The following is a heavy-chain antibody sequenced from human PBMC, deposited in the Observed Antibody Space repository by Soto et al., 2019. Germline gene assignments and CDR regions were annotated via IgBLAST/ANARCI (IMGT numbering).Heavy chain of an antibody. V-gene: IGHV1-18*01. CDR2: ISVYSGNT. D-gene: IGHD5-12*01. CDR3: ARVANVATTSGFDY. J-gene: IGHJ4*02. Sequence: QVQLVQSGAEVKKPGASVKVSCKASGYTFTNYGITWVRQAPGQGLEWMGWISVYSGNTDYPQKLQGRVTLTRDTSTTTAYMEVRGLISDDTAVYYCARVANVATTSGFDYWGQGTLVTVSS. CDR1: GYTFTNYG.